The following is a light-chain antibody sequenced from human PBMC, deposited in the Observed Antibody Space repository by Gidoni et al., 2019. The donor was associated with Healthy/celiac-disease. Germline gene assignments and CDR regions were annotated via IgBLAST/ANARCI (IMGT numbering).Light chain of an antibody. CDR1: QSVRSSY. V-gene: IGKV3-20*01. CDR3: QQYGSSPLT. J-gene: IGKJ4*01. CDR2: GAS. Sequence: EIVLTQSPGTLSLSPGERATLSCRASQSVRSSYLAWYQQKPGQAPRLLIYGASSRAPGIPTRFSGSGSGTDFTLTISRLEPEDFAVYYCQQYGSSPLTFGGGTKVEIK.